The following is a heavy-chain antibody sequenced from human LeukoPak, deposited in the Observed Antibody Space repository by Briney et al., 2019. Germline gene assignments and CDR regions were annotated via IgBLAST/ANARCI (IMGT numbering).Heavy chain of an antibody. Sequence: PGGSLRLSCAASGFNFSSYSMNWVRQAPGKGLEWIRSIYHSGSTYCNPSLKSRVTISVDTSKNQFSLKLSSVTAADTAVYYCARLRTVGAARDYWGQGTLVTVSS. D-gene: IGHD2-15*01. V-gene: IGHV4-38-2*01. CDR2: IYHSGST. CDR3: ARLRTVGAARDY. CDR1: GFNFSSYS. J-gene: IGHJ4*02.